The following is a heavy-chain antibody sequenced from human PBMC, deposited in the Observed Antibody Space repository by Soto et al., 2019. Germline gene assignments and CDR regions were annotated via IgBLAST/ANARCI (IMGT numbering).Heavy chain of an antibody. CDR1: GGTFSSYA. Sequence: GASVKVSCKASGGTFSSYAISWVRQATGQGLEWMGGIIPIFGTANYAQKFQGRVTITADESTSTAYMELSSLRSEDTAVYYCARALRYCSSTSCPSYYYYYYGMDVWGQGTTVTVSS. D-gene: IGHD2-2*01. CDR3: ARALRYCSSTSCPSYYYYYYGMDV. V-gene: IGHV1-69*13. CDR2: IIPIFGTA. J-gene: IGHJ6*02.